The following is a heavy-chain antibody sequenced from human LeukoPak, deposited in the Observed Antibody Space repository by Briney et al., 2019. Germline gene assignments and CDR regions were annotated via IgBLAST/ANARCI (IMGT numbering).Heavy chain of an antibody. Sequence: ASVKVSCTASGGTFTSYAISWVRQAPGQGLEWTGGIIPIFGTANYAQKFQGRVTITADESTSTAYMELSSLRSEDTAVYYCAGRLRDGIFGVVTKFDPWGQGTLVTVSS. J-gene: IGHJ5*02. V-gene: IGHV1-69*01. CDR1: GGTFTSYA. CDR3: AGRLRDGIFGVVTKFDP. CDR2: IIPIFGTA. D-gene: IGHD3-3*01.